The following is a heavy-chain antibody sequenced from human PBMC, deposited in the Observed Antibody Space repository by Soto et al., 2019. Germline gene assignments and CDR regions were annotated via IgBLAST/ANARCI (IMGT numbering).Heavy chain of an antibody. J-gene: IGHJ5*02. D-gene: IGHD2-2*01. V-gene: IGHV3-48*02. CDR2: ISSSSSTI. Sequence: QPVGSLRLSCAASGFTFSSYSMNWVRQAPGKGLEWVSYISSSSSTIYYADSVKGRFTISRDNAKNSLYLQMNSLRDEDTAVYYCATGEGYCSSTSCYSNWFDPWGQGTLVTVYS. CDR1: GFTFSSYS. CDR3: ATGEGYCSSTSCYSNWFDP.